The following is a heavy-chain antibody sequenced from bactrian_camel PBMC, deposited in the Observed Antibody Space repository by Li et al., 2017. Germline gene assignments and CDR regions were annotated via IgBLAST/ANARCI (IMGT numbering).Heavy chain of an antibody. CDR1: GLTQKYYC. V-gene: IGHV3S26*01. CDR2: VNTDGGP. CDR3: AAEGCCGSYCLRGGQSEFWH. D-gene: IGHD2*01. Sequence: HVQLVESGGGSVQAGGSLRLSCAGSGLTQKYYCMAWFRQAPGKEREGVASVNTDGGPIYADFAKGRFTISKDNHKSTLYLQMNNLKPEDSAMYYCAAEGCCGSYCLRGGQSEFWHWGQGTQVTVS. J-gene: IGHJ4*01.